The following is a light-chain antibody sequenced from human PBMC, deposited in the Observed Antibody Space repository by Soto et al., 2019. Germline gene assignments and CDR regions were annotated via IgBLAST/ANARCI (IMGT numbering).Light chain of an antibody. CDR2: GAS. Sequence: EGVLTQSPGTLSLSPGERATLSCRASQSLDSTSLAWYQQKPGQSPRLVIYGASRRATGIPDRFSGSGSGTDFMLTIDRLEPEDFAVYYCQRSGTSPPYIFGAGTMLDIK. V-gene: IGKV3-20*01. J-gene: IGKJ2*01. CDR1: QSLDSTS. CDR3: QRSGTSPPYI.